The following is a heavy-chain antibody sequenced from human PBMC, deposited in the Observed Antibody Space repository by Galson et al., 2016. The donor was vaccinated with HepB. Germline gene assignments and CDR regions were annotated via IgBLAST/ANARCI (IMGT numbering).Heavy chain of an antibody. CDR2: TYYRSKWYN. V-gene: IGHV6-1*01. CDR3: ARGLGRDWAFDS. D-gene: IGHD3-10*01. J-gene: IGHJ4*02. CDR1: GDSVSSNSAA. Sequence: CAISGDSVSSNSAAWNWIRQSPSRGLEWLGRTYYRSKWYNDYAVSVKSRITIHPDTSKNQFSLQLNSVTPEDTAVYYCARGLGRDWAFDSWGQGTLVTVSS.